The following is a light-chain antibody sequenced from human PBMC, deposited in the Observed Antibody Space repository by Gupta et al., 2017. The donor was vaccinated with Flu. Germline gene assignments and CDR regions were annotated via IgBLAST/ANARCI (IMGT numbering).Light chain of an antibody. CDR3: AVWDDDLNGPV. J-gene: IGLJ3*02. V-gene: IGLV1-44*01. Sequence: QYVLTQPLSVSWTLGQTVTISCSGSYSNIGNNAVNLYQQLPGAAPPLLLFSSTQRHSGVPDRVPGSESGASASLALTGLESADEADYYCAVWDDDLNGPVFGGGTKLTVL. CDR1: YSNIGNNA. CDR2: SST.